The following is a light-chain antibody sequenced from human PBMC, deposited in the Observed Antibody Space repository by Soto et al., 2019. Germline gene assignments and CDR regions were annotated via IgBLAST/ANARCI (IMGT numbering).Light chain of an antibody. CDR1: QSVSSN. Sequence: EIVMTQAPATLSVSPGERAPLSCRASQSVSSNLAWYQQKPGQAPRLLIYGASTRATGIPARFSGSGSGTEFTLTISSLQSEDFAVYYCQQYNNWLQTFGQGTKVDIK. CDR3: QQYNNWLQT. CDR2: GAS. V-gene: IGKV3-15*01. J-gene: IGKJ1*01.